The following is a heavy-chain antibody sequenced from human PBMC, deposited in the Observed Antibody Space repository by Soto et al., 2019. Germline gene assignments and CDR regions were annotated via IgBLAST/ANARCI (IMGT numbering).Heavy chain of an antibody. CDR1: GFPFSNYG. D-gene: IGHD6-19*01. CDR3: ARDRDPGQWLTTNYFDY. V-gene: IGHV3-33*01. J-gene: IGHJ4*02. CDR2: IWYHGSNK. Sequence: VQLVESGGGVVQPGGSLRLSCAASGFPFSNYGMHWVRQAPGKGLEWEAVIWYHGSNKYYADSVKGRFTISRDNSKNTLYLQMNSLRAEDTAVYYCARDRDPGQWLTTNYFDYWGQGTLVTVSS.